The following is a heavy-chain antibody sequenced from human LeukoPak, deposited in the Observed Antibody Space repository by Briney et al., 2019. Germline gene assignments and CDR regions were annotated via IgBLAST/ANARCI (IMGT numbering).Heavy chain of an antibody. J-gene: IGHJ3*02. CDR2: INHSGST. V-gene: IGHV4-34*01. CDR3: ASYDSSGYGLDAFDI. D-gene: IGHD3-22*01. CDR1: GGSFSGYY. Sequence: PSETLSLTCAVYGGSFSGYYWSWIRQPPGKGLEWIGEINHSGSTNYNPSLKSRVTISVDTSKNQFSLKLSSVTAADTAVYYCASYDSSGYGLDAFDIWGQGTMVTVSS.